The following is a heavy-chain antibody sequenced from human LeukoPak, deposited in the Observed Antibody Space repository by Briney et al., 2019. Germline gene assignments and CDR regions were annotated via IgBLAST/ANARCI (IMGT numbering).Heavy chain of an antibody. V-gene: IGHV3-30*18. CDR2: ISYDGSNK. D-gene: IGHD6-13*01. J-gene: IGHJ4*02. CDR1: GFTFSSYG. Sequence: PGGSLRLSCAASGFTFSSYGMHWVRQAPGKGVERVAVISYDGSNKYYADSVKGRFTISRDNSKNTLYLQMNSLRAEDTAVYYCAKEGHGSSLDYWGQGTLVTVSS. CDR3: AKEGHGSSLDY.